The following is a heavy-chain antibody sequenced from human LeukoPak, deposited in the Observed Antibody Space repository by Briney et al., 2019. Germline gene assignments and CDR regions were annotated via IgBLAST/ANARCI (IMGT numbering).Heavy chain of an antibody. V-gene: IGHV3-7*01. CDR3: ARDNMRDGGIAAAGTDY. D-gene: IGHD6-13*01. Sequence: GGTLRLSCAASGFTFSSYWMNWLRQAPGKGLEWVANIKQYGSEKYYVDSVKGRFTISRDNAKNLLYLQMNSLRAEDTAVYYCARDNMRDGGIAAAGTDYWGQGTLVTVSS. CDR2: IKQYGSEK. J-gene: IGHJ4*02. CDR1: GFTFSSYW.